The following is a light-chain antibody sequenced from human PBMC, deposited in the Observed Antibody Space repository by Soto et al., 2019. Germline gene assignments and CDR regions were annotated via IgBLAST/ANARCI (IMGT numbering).Light chain of an antibody. CDR3: QQYGSSMYT. Sequence: EIVLTQSPGTLSLSPGERATLSCRASQSVSSSYLAWYQQKPGQAPRLLIYGASSRATGIPVRFSGSGSGTDFTLTIIRLEPEDFAVYYCQQYGSSMYTFGQGTKLEIK. CDR2: GAS. V-gene: IGKV3-20*01. J-gene: IGKJ2*01. CDR1: QSVSSSY.